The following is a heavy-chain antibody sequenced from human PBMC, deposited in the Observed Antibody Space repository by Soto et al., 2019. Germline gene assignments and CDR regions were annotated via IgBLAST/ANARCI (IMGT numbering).Heavy chain of an antibody. CDR2: ISAYNGNT. Sequence: QVQLVQSGAEVKKPGASVRVSCKASGYTLTSYGIRWVRRAPGQGREWMGWISAYNGNTNYAQSLQGRVTMTTDTSTTTAYMELRSLKSDDTAVYYCARVSPSSRAAEPWGQGTLITVS. D-gene: IGHD6-13*01. V-gene: IGHV1-18*01. CDR1: GYTLTSYG. CDR3: ARVSPSSRAAEP. J-gene: IGHJ4*02.